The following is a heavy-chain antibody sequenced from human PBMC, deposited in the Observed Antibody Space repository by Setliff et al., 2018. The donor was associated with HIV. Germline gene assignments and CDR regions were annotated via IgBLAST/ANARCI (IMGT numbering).Heavy chain of an antibody. CDR3: ARDGYYYDSSGHLAYYFDY. CDR1: GYTYTSYG. J-gene: IGHJ4*02. Sequence: ASVKVSCKASGYTYTSYGMSWVRQAPGQGLEWMGWINTYTGNPTYAQDFTGRSVFSLDTSVSTAYLQISSLKAEDIAVYYCARDGYYYDSSGHLAYYFDYWGQGTLVTVSS. D-gene: IGHD3-22*01. V-gene: IGHV7-4-1*02. CDR2: INTYTGNP.